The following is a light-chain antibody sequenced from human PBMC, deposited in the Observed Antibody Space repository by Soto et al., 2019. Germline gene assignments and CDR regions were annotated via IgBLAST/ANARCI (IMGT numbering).Light chain of an antibody. CDR1: QSINTK. Sequence: DIQMTQSPSSLSASVGDRVTITCRASQSINTKLNWYQQKPGKVPNLLIYAAASLQTGVPSRFSGSGSGTDFTLTISSLQPEDFATYYCQQSYKSPPTFGPGTKVDIK. J-gene: IGKJ1*01. CDR3: QQSYKSPPT. CDR2: AAA. V-gene: IGKV1-39*01.